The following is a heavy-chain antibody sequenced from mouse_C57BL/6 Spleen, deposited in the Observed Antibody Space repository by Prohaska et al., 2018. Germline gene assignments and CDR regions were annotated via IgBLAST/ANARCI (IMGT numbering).Heavy chain of an antibody. V-gene: IGHV1-53*01. CDR3: ASTLYYYGSSYDAMDY. CDR2: IKPSNGGT. CDR1: GYTFTSYW. J-gene: IGHJ4*01. Sequence: QFQLQQLGIELFQPGASVKLSCKAFGYTFTSYWIHWVTQMPGQGLGWIGNIKPSNGGTNYNEKFKSKATLTVDKSSSTAYMQLSSLTSEDSAVYYCASTLYYYGSSYDAMDYWGQGTSVTGSS. D-gene: IGHD1-1*01.